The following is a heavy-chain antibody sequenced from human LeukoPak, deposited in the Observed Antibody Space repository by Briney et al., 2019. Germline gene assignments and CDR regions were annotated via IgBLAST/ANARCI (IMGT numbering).Heavy chain of an antibody. CDR3: AKPGYCGGWFTPDY. CDR2: ISGSGGST. CDR1: GFTFSSYA. Sequence: PGGSLRLSCAASGFTFSSYAMNWVRQAPGKGLEWVSAISGSGGSTYYADSVKGRFTISRDNSKNTQYLQMNSLRAEDTAVYYCAKPGYCGGWFTPDYWGRGTLVTVSS. V-gene: IGHV3-23*01. D-gene: IGHD6-19*01. J-gene: IGHJ4*02.